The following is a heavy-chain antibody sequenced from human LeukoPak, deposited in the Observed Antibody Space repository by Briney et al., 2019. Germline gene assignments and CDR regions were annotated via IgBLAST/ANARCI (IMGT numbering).Heavy chain of an antibody. CDR1: GFTFGSYA. V-gene: IGHV3-48*03. J-gene: IGHJ4*02. CDR3: ARGSYCSGVSCYYGY. D-gene: IGHD2-15*01. Sequence: GGSLRLSCAASGFTFGSYAMSWVRQAPGKGPEWVSYISSSGSTKYYADSVKGRFTISRDNAKNSLYLQVNSLRAEDTAVYYCARGSYCSGVSCYYGYWGQGTLVTASS. CDR2: ISSSGSTK.